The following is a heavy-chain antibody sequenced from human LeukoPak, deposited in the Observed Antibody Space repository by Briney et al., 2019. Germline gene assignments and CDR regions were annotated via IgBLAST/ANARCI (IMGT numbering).Heavy chain of an antibody. Sequence: GGSLRLSCAASGFTLSSYAMSWVRQAPGKGLEWVSAISGSGGSTYYADSVKGRFTISRDNSKNTLYLQMNSLRAEDTAVYYCARSPRSRGRPRYYYGMDVWGQGTTVTVSS. J-gene: IGHJ6*02. CDR2: ISGSGGST. V-gene: IGHV3-23*01. CDR3: ARSPRSRGRPRYYYGMDV. D-gene: IGHD3-22*01. CDR1: GFTLSSYA.